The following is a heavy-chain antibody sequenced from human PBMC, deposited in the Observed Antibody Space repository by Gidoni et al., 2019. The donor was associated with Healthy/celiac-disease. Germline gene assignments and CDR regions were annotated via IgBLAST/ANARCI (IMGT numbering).Heavy chain of an antibody. J-gene: IGHJ3*02. CDR1: GFTFSRYS. Sequence: EVQLVESGGGLVKPGGSLRLSCAASGFTFSRYSMNWVRQAPGNGLEWVSSISSSSSYIYYADSVKGRFTISRDNAKNSLYLQMISLRAEDTAVYYCARVRQAAAHDAFDIWGQGTMVTVSS. V-gene: IGHV3-21*06. CDR3: ARVRQAAAHDAFDI. CDR2: ISSSSSYI. D-gene: IGHD2-2*01.